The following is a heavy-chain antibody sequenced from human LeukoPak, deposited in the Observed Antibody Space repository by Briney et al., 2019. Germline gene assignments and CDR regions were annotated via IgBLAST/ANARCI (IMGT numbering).Heavy chain of an antibody. V-gene: IGHV1-2*02. CDR1: GYTFTGYY. D-gene: IGHD2-2*01. J-gene: IGHJ4*02. Sequence: ASVKVSCKASGYTFTGYYMHWVRQAPGQGLEWMGWINPNSGGTNYAQKFQGRVTMTRDTSISAAYMELSRLRSDDTAVYYCARVRDCSSTSCYHLVFDYWGQGTLVTVSS. CDR2: INPNSGGT. CDR3: ARVRDCSSTSCYHLVFDY.